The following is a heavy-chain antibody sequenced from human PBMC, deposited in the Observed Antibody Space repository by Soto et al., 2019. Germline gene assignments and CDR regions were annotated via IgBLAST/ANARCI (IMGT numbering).Heavy chain of an antibody. D-gene: IGHD2-15*01. V-gene: IGHV1-2*04. CDR1: GYTFTGYY. Sequence: ASVKVSCKASGYTFTGYYIHWVGQAPGQGLEGMGWINPNSGGTSYAQKFQGWVTMTRDTSISTAYMELSRLISDDTAGYYCARDNCSGGSCYSDARMDVWGQGTTVPVSS. J-gene: IGHJ6*02. CDR3: ARDNCSGGSCYSDARMDV. CDR2: INPNSGGT.